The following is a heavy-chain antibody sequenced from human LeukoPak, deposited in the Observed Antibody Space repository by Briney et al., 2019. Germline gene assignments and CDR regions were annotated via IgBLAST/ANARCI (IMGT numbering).Heavy chain of an antibody. CDR1: GFTFSSYW. V-gene: IGHV3-7*03. Sequence: GGSLRLSCAASGFTFSSYWMSWVRQAPGKGLQWVANIKQDGSEKNYVDSVKGRFSISRDNAKNTLYLQMNSLRAEDTAVYYCAKGKLDDYGEFDYWGQGTLVTVSS. J-gene: IGHJ4*02. CDR2: IKQDGSEK. CDR3: AKGKLDDYGEFDY. D-gene: IGHD4-17*01.